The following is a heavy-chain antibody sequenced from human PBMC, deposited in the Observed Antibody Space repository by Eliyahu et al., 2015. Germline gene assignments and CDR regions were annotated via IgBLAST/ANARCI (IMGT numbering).Heavy chain of an antibody. Sequence: QVQLQESGPGLVKPSETLSLTCTVSGGSXSSXYWSWIRQPAGKGLEWIGRIYTSGSTNYNPSLKSRVTMSVDTSKNQFSLKPSSVTAADTAVYYCARDVTDRTVGAAGYYYYGMDVWGQGTTVTVSS. J-gene: IGHJ6*02. V-gene: IGHV4-4*07. D-gene: IGHD1-26*01. CDR1: GGSXSSXY. CDR3: ARDVTDRTVGAAGYYYYGMDV. CDR2: IYTSGST.